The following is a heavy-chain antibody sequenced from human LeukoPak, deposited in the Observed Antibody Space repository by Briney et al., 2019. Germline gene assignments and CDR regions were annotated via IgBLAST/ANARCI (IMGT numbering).Heavy chain of an antibody. CDR2: INWNGGST. CDR3: ARDSRVWAQTYYFDY. D-gene: IGHD7-27*01. J-gene: IGHJ4*02. Sequence: GGSLRLSCAASGFTFDDYGMGWVRQAPGKGLEWVSGINWNGGSTGYADSVKGRFTISRDSSKNTLYLQMNSLRAEDTAVYYCARDSRVWAQTYYFDYWGQGTLVTVSS. CDR1: GFTFDDYG. V-gene: IGHV3-20*04.